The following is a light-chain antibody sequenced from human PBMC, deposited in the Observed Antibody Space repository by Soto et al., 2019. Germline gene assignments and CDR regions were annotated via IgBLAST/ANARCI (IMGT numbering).Light chain of an antibody. Sequence: EIVMTQAPATLSVSPGDIATLSCRASQSVSSNLAWYQQKPGQAPRLLIYGASTRATGIPARFSGSGSGTECTLTISSLQSEDVAVYNCQHRSIWPVSFGQGTRLEIK. CDR3: QHRSIWPVS. J-gene: IGKJ5*01. V-gene: IGKV3-15*01. CDR1: QSVSSN. CDR2: GAS.